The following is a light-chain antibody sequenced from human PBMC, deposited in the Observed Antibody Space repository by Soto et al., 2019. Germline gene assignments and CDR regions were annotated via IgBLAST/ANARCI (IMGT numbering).Light chain of an antibody. CDR3: QQYNKWPLT. J-gene: IGKJ4*01. V-gene: IGKV3-15*01. CDR2: RAS. Sequence: EIVMTQSPATLSVSPGERATLSCRASQSVSSNLAWYQQKPGQAPRLLIYRASTRASGIPASFSGSGSGTEVTLPISSLQSEDFAVYYCQQYNKWPLTFGGGTKVEIQ. CDR1: QSVSSN.